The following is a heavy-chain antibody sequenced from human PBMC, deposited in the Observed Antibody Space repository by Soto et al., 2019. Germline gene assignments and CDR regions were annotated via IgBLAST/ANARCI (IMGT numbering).Heavy chain of an antibody. CDR3: ARVGGFHYGSGSYYYYYYMDV. D-gene: IGHD3-10*01. V-gene: IGHV4-34*01. CDR2: INHSGST. CDR1: GGTFGCYD. J-gene: IGHJ6*03. Sequence: PSVTMSLTCGVDGGTFGCYDWSWIRKNTGKGLEWIGEINHSGSTNYNPSLKSRVTISVDTSKNQFSLKLSSVTAADTAVYYCARVGGFHYGSGSYYYYYYMDVWGKGTTVTVSS.